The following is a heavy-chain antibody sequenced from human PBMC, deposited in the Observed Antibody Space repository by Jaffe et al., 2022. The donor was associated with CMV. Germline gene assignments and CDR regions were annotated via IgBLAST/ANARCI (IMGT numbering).Heavy chain of an antibody. D-gene: IGHD3-22*01. CDR2: IYYSGGA. Sequence: QVQLQESGPGLVKPSDTLSLTCVVSGYSISTSNWWGWIRQPPGKGLEWIGYIYYSGGAYYSPSLESRVTMSVDTSKNQFSLKLSSVTAVDTAIYYCTRKGPYDTYYAAWGQGTLVAVSS. V-gene: IGHV4-28*07. CDR1: GYSISTSNW. CDR3: TRKGPYDTYYAA. J-gene: IGHJ5*02.